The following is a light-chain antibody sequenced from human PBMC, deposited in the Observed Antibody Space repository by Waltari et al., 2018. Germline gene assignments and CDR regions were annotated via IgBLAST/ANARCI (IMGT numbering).Light chain of an antibody. CDR3: MQGLHPPLT. CDR2: EVS. V-gene: IGKV2-29*02. CDR1: QSLLHSDGKTY. J-gene: IGKJ3*01. Sequence: DIVMTQTPLSLSVTPGQPAAISCKSSQSLLHSDGKTYLFWYLQKPGQPPQLLIHEVSSRCAGVPDRFSGSGLGTDFTLKISRVEAEDVGVYYCMQGLHPPLTFGPGTKVEIK.